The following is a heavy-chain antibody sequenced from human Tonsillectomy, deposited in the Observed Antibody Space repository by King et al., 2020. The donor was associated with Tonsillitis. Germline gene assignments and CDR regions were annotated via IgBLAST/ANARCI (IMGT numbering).Heavy chain of an antibody. J-gene: IGHJ2*01. CDR1: GGSISSYY. CDR3: ARATFSNYYDSSGYYRPWYFDL. D-gene: IGHD3-22*01. Sequence: VQLQESGPGLVKPSETLSLTCTVSGGSISSYYWSWIRPPPGKGLEWIGYIYYSGSTNYNPSLKSRVTISVDTSKNQFSLKLSSVTAADTAVYYCARATFSNYYDSSGYYRPWYFDLWGRGTLVTVSS. V-gene: IGHV4-59*01. CDR2: IYYSGST.